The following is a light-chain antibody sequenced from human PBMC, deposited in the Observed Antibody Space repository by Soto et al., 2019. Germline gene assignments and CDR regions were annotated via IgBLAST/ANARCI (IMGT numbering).Light chain of an antibody. CDR3: QQFIDWPWT. Sequence: EIVMTQSPVTLSVSPGERATLSCRASQSISRNLAWYQQRPGQAPRLLISGASDRATGIPARFSGSGSETEFTLTISSLQSEDFAVYFCQQFIDWPWTFVPGTKV. CDR2: GAS. V-gene: IGKV3-15*01. CDR1: QSISRN. J-gene: IGKJ1*01.